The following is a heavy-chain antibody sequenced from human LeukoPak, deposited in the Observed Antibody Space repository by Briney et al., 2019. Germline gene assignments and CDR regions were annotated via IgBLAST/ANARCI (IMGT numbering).Heavy chain of an antibody. J-gene: IGHJ4*02. D-gene: IGHD3-22*01. CDR1: GDTFSSYA. V-gene: IGHV1-69*05. Sequence: SVKVSCKASGDTFSSYAISWVRQAPGQGLEWMGGIIPIFGTTNYIQKFQGRVTITTDESTNTAYMELSSLRSEDTAVYYCAGTDRRYFDYWGQGTLVTVSS. CDR2: IIPIFGTT. CDR3: AGTDRRYFDY.